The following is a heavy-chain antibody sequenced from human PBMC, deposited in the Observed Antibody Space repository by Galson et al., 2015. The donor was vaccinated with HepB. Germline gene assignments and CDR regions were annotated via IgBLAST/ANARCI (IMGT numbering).Heavy chain of an antibody. J-gene: IGHJ4*02. CDR1: GFTVSSNY. CDR2: IYSGVST. CDR3: AKAPTVTTFGY. Sequence: SLRLSCAASGFTVSSNYMSWVRQAPGKGLEWVSVIYSGVSTYYADSVKGRFTISRDNSKNTLYLQMNSLRAEDTAVYYCAKAPTVTTFGYWGQGTLIIVSS. D-gene: IGHD4-17*01. V-gene: IGHV3-53*01.